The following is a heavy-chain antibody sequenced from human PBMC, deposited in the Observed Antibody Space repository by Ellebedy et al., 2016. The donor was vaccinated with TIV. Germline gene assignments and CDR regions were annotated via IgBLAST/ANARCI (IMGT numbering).Heavy chain of an antibody. J-gene: IGHJ3*02. CDR1: GFSFSTYS. D-gene: IGHD7-27*01. CDR3: ARDMGWGNERINDAFDI. Sequence: GGSLRLSCAASGFSFSTYSMNWVRQAPGKGLEWISYVSHSSITMKYADSVKGRFTVSRDNSKNSLYLQMNSLRAEDTALYYCARDMGWGNERINDAFDIWGQGTTVIVSS. CDR2: VSHSSITM. V-gene: IGHV3-48*04.